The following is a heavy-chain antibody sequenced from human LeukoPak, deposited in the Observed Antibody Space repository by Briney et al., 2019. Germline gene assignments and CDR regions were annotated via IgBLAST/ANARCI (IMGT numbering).Heavy chain of an antibody. Sequence: XGSLRLSCAASGFTFSSYAMSWVRQAPGKGLEWVSAISGSGGSTYYADSVKGRFTISRDNSKNTLYLQMNSLRAEDTAVYYCARFPQDCSSTSCYYYYYYGMDVWGQGTTVTVSS. J-gene: IGHJ6*02. D-gene: IGHD2-2*01. CDR2: ISGSGGST. V-gene: IGHV3-23*01. CDR3: ARFPQDCSSTSCYYYYYYGMDV. CDR1: GFTFSSYA.